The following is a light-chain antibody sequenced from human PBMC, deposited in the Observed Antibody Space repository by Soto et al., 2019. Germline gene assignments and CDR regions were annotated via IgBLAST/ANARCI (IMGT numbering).Light chain of an antibody. CDR1: QSVSSNY. V-gene: IGKV3-20*01. J-gene: IGKJ4*01. Sequence: EIVLTQSPGTLSLSPGERATLSCRASQSVSSNYLAWYQQKPGQAPRLLIYGASSRATGIPDRFSGSGSGTDFPLTVSGLEPEDFAVYYCQQYATSPLTFGGGTKVEI. CDR3: QQYATSPLT. CDR2: GAS.